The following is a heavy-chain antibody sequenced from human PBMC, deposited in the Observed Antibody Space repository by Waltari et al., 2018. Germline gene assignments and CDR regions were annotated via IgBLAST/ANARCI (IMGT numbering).Heavy chain of an antibody. Sequence: QVQLQESGPGLVKPSQTLSLTCTVSGGSISSGSYYWSWIRQPAGKGLEWIGYIYTSGSTNYNPSLKSRVTISLDTSKNQFSLKLSSVTAADTAVYYCARGYDSDYYYYGMDVWGQGTTVTVSS. J-gene: IGHJ6*02. CDR3: ARGYDSDYYYYGMDV. CDR1: GGSISSGSYY. V-gene: IGHV4-61*09. CDR2: IYTSGST. D-gene: IGHD5-12*01.